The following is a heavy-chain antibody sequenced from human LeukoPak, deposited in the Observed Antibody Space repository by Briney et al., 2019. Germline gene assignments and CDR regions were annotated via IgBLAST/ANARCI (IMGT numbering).Heavy chain of an antibody. CDR2: ISYDGSNK. CDR3: AKDLDYFDY. J-gene: IGHJ4*02. CDR1: GFTFSSYG. Sequence: PGRSLRLSCAASGFTFSSYGMHWVRQAPGKGLEWVAVISYDGSNKYYADSVKGRFTISRDNSKNTLYLLMNSLRAEDTAVYYCAKDLDYFDYWGQGTLVTVSS. V-gene: IGHV3-30*18.